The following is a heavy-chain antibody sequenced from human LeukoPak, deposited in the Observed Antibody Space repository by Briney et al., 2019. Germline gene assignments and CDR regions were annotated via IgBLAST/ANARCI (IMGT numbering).Heavy chain of an antibody. CDR2: VYYGGST. V-gene: IGHV4-30-4*08. CDR1: GGSISSGDYY. J-gene: IGHJ4*02. Sequence: SETLSLTCTVSGGSISSGDYYWRWIRQPPGKGLEWIGYVYYGGSTYYNPSLKSRVTISVDTSKNQFSLKLSSVTAADTAVYYCARDSQRAAGTGDLDYWGQGTLVTVSS. D-gene: IGHD6-13*01. CDR3: ARDSQRAAGTGDLDY.